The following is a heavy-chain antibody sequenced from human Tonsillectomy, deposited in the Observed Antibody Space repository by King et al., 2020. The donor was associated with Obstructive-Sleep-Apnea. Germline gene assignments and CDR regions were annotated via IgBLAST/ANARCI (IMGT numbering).Heavy chain of an antibody. CDR3: ARWRGGSGNIDY. CDR1: GGSINSGDYY. CDR2: IYHSGST. J-gene: IGHJ4*02. D-gene: IGHD3-10*01. V-gene: IGHV4-30-4*01. Sequence: VQLQESGPGLVKPSQTLSLTCTVSGGSINSGDYYWTWIRQPPGKGLEWIGFIYHSGSTYFNPSLRSRVTVSIDTSRNKFSLNLNSLTAADTAVYFCARWRGGSGNIDYWGQGILVTVSS.